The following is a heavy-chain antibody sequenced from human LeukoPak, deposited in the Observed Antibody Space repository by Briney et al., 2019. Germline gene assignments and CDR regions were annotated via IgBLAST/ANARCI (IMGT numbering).Heavy chain of an antibody. J-gene: IGHJ6*02. CDR3: AREDSGSYPDYYYYYGMDV. CDR2: IIPIFGTA. V-gene: IGHV1-69*13. D-gene: IGHD1-26*01. Sequence: SVKVSCKASGGTFSSYAISWVRQAPGQGLEWMGGIIPIFGTANYAQKFQGRVTITADESTSTAYMELGSLRSEDTAVYYCAREDSGSYPDYYYYYGMDVWGQGTTVTVSS. CDR1: GGTFSSYA.